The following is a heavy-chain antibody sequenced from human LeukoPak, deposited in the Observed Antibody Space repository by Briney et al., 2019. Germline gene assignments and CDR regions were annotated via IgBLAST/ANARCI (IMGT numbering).Heavy chain of an antibody. Sequence: SETLSLTCAVYGGSFSGYYWSWIRQPPGKGLEWIGEINHSGSTNYNPSLKSRVTISVDTSKNQFSLKLSSVTAADTAVYYCAIHIVVVPAAKKKNWFDPWRQGTMVTVSS. J-gene: IGHJ5*02. CDR2: INHSGST. CDR3: AIHIVVVPAAKKKNWFDP. CDR1: GGSFSGYY. D-gene: IGHD2-2*01. V-gene: IGHV4-34*01.